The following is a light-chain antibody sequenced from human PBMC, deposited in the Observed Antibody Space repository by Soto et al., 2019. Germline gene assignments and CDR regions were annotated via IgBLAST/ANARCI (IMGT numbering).Light chain of an antibody. V-gene: IGLV2-23*01. CDR3: CSYAGSGTDNYV. CDR1: SSDIGTYNL. CDR2: EGI. Sequence: QSALTQPASVSVSPGQSITISCTGTSSDIGTYNLVSWYQHYPGKAPKLMIYEGIKRPSGVSNRFSGSKSGNTAFLTISGLQAEDEADYYCCSYAGSGTDNYVFGSGTKVT. J-gene: IGLJ1*01.